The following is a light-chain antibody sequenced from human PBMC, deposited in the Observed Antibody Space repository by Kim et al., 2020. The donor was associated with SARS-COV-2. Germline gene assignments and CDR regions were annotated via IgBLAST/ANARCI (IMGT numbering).Light chain of an antibody. V-gene: IGKV1-39*01. CDR2: TAT. CDR3: QQSYSTPLYT. J-gene: IGKJ2*01. Sequence: DIQMTQSPFSLSASVGDRVTITCRASQSIGRYLNWYQQKPGKAPKVVIYTATNLQSGVPSRFSGSGSGTDFTLTISSLQREDFATYYCQQSYSTPLYTFGQGTKLEI. CDR1: QSIGRY.